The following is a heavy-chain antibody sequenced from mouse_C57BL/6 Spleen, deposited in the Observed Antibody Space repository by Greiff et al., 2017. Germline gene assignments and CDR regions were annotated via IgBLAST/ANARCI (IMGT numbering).Heavy chain of an antibody. Sequence: VQLQQSGAELVRPGASVTLSCKASGYTFTDYEMHWVKQTPVHGLEWIGAIDPETGGTAYNQKFKGKAILTADKSSSTAYMELRSLTSEDSAVYYCTREGLLLYYFDYWGQGTTLTVSS. CDR3: TREGLLLYYFDY. V-gene: IGHV1-15*01. CDR1: GYTFTDYE. J-gene: IGHJ2*01. D-gene: IGHD2-3*01. CDR2: IDPETGGT.